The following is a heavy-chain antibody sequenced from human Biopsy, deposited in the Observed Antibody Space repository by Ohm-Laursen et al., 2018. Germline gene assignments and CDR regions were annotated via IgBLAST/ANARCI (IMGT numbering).Heavy chain of an antibody. V-gene: IGHV3-33*04. Sequence: SSLRLSCTASGFSFSSYAMHWVRQAPGKGLEWISLIWYDGTNEDYADSVKGRFTISRDNSKNTLYLQINTLTLEDTAFYYCARGLSSGWYGYFDVWGRGTLVTVSS. CDR1: GFSFSSYA. CDR2: IWYDGTNE. J-gene: IGHJ2*01. CDR3: ARGLSSGWYGYFDV. D-gene: IGHD6-19*01.